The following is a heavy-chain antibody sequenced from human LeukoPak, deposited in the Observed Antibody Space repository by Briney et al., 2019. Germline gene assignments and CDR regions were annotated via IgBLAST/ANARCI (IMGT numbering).Heavy chain of an antibody. Sequence: GGPLRLSCAASGLTFSSYWMSWVRQAPGKGLEWVANIKQDGSEKYYVDSVKGRFTISRDNAKNSLYLQMNSLRAEDTAVYYCARVVGDVYFDYWGQGTLVTVSS. D-gene: IGHD2-2*01. V-gene: IGHV3-7*03. J-gene: IGHJ4*02. CDR1: GLTFSSYW. CDR2: IKQDGSEK. CDR3: ARVVGDVYFDY.